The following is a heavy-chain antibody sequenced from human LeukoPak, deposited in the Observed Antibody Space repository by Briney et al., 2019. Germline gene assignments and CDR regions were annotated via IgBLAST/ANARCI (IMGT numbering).Heavy chain of an antibody. V-gene: IGHV1-46*01. J-gene: IGHJ3*02. D-gene: IGHD2-8*01. CDR2: INPSGSST. CDR3: AGGTTNTKGAFDM. Sequence: ASVKVSFKASGYTFTNYYIHWVRQAAGQGLEWMGIINPSGSSTSYAQKFQGRVTKDRYTSTSKVYMDLSSLRSEDTAVYYCAGGTTNTKGAFDMWGQGTMVTVSS. CDR1: GYTFTNYY.